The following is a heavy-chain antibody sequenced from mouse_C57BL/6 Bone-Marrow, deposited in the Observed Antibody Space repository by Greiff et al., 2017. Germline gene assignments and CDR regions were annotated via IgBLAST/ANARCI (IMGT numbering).Heavy chain of an antibody. V-gene: IGHV1-26*01. D-gene: IGHD1-1*01. CDR2: INPNNGGT. J-gene: IGHJ2*01. Sequence: VQLQQSGPELVKPGASVKISCKASGYTFTDYYMNWVKQSHGQSLEWIGDINPNNGGTSYNQKFKGKATLTVDKSSSTAYMELRSLTSEDSAVYYCARAYGSSPFDYWGQGTTLTVSS. CDR1: GYTFTDYY. CDR3: ARAYGSSPFDY.